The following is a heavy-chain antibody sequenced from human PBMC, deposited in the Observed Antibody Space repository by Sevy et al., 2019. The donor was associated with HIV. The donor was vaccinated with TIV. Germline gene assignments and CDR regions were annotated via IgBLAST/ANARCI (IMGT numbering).Heavy chain of an antibody. Sequence: SETLSLTCAVSGYSISSGYYWGWIRQPPGKGLEWIGSIYHSGSTYYNPSLKSRVTISVDTSKNRFSLKLSSVTAADTAVYYCARETSYSGSYYSTYYFDYWGQGTLVTVSS. D-gene: IGHD1-26*01. CDR2: IYHSGST. CDR1: GYSISSGYY. CDR3: ARETSYSGSYYSTYYFDY. J-gene: IGHJ4*02. V-gene: IGHV4-38-2*02.